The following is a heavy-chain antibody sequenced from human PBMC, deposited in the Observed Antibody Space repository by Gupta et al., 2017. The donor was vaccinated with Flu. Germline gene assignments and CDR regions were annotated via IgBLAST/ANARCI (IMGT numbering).Heavy chain of an antibody. CDR3: ARTWIQVLTPDFDY. V-gene: IGHV1-2*02. Sequence: QVQLVQSGAEVKKPAASVKVSCTASGYPFTGHYIHWVRHAPGQGLEWMGRITPSNGDTHYAQKFQGRVTMTRDTSINTAYMELARVTSDDTAVYCCARTWIQVLTPDFDYWGQGSLVTVSS. CDR1: GYPFTGHY. CDR2: ITPSNGDT. D-gene: IGHD5-18*01. J-gene: IGHJ4*02.